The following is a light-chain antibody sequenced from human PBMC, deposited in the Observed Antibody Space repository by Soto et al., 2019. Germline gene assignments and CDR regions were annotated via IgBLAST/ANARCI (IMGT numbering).Light chain of an antibody. CDR1: QGIRNN. J-gene: IGKJ1*01. Sequence: DIRMTQSPSSRFASVGDRVTITCRASQGIRNNLGWYQQKPGKAPKRLIYGTSNLQYGAPSSFSGSGSGTEFTLTITSLQPEDFATYYCLKHDTYPRKFGQGTKVDIK. CDR3: LKHDTYPRK. V-gene: IGKV1-17*01. CDR2: GTS.